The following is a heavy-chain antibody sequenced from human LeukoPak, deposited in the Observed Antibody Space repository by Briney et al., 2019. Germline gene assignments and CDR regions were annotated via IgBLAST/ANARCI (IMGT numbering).Heavy chain of an antibody. Sequence: GASVKVPCKASGGTFSSYAISWVRQAPGQGLEWMGKIIPILGIANYAQKFQGRVTITADKSTGTAYMELSSLRSEDTAVYYCARDPIVGATGGYSSDYWGQGTLVTVSS. CDR3: ARDPIVGATGGYSSDY. D-gene: IGHD1-26*01. CDR2: IIPILGIA. V-gene: IGHV1-69*04. CDR1: GGTFSSYA. J-gene: IGHJ4*02.